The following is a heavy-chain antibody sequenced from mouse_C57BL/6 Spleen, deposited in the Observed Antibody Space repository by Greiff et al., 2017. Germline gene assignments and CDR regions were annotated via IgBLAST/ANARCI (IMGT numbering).Heavy chain of an antibody. D-gene: IGHD1-1*01. CDR1: GFTFSDYY. CDR2: INYDGSST. Sequence: EVQWVESEGGLVQPGSSMKLSCTASGFTFSDYYMAWVRQVPEKGLEWVANINYDGSSTYYLDSLKSRFIISRDNAKNILYLQMSSLKSEDTATYYCAREYYYGSSYGNYFDYWGQGTTLTVSS. J-gene: IGHJ2*01. CDR3: AREYYYGSSYGNYFDY. V-gene: IGHV5-16*01.